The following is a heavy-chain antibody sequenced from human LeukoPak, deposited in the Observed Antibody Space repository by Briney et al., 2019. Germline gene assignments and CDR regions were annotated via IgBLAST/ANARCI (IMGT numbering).Heavy chain of an antibody. Sequence: GGSLRLSCAASGFTVSNNYMTWVRQAPGKGLEWVSVIYSGGFTYYAASVKGRFTISRDNAKNTLYLQMNSLRAEDTAVYYCARAVGNSEDFDYWGQGTLVTVSS. J-gene: IGHJ4*02. CDR1: GFTVSNNY. D-gene: IGHD4-23*01. CDR3: ARAVGNSEDFDY. CDR2: IYSGGFT. V-gene: IGHV3-53*01.